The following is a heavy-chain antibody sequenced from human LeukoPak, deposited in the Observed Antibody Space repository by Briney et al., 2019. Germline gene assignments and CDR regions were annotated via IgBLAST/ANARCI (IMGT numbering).Heavy chain of an antibody. V-gene: IGHV4-39*01. D-gene: IGHD5-24*01. CDR2: INYRGTT. J-gene: IGHJ4*02. CDR1: HGSINSYY. CDR3: ARPQKEMATLTSVVAFDS. Sequence: SETLSLTCTVSHGSINSYYWGWLRQPPGKGLEWIGSINYRGTTYYNPSLKRRVTISVDTSQNQFSLRLTSVTAADTAVYYCARPQKEMATLTSVVAFDSWGQGTLVTVSS.